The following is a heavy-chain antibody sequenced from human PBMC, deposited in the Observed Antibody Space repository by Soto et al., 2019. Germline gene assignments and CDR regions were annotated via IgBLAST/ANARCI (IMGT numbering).Heavy chain of an antibody. CDR1: GGTFSSYT. Sequence: ASVKVSCKASGGTFSSYTISWVRQAPGQGLEWMGRIIPILGIANYAQKFQGRVTITADKSTSTAYMELSSLRSEDTAVYYCARDRYYYGSGSSPEEPWGQGTLVTVSS. V-gene: IGHV1-69*04. D-gene: IGHD3-10*01. J-gene: IGHJ5*02. CDR2: IIPILGIA. CDR3: ARDRYYYGSGSSPEEP.